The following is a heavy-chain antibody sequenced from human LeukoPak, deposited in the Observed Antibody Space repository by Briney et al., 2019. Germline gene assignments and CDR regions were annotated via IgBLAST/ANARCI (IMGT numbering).Heavy chain of an antibody. J-gene: IGHJ4*02. CDR1: GFTFDDYA. CDR2: ISWNSGSI. D-gene: IGHD6-13*01. V-gene: IGHV3-9*01. Sequence: PGRSLRLSCAASGFTFDDYAMHWVRQAPGKGLEWVSGISWNSGSIGYADSVKGRFTISRDNVKNSLYLQMNSLRAEDTALYYCAKDPLLYSSSWPYYFDYWGQGTLVTVSS. CDR3: AKDPLLYSSSWPYYFDY.